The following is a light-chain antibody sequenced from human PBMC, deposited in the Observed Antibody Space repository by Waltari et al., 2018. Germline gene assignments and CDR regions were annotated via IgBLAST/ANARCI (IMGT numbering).Light chain of an antibody. J-gene: IGKJ3*01. CDR3: QHRDHWPPDAT. Sequence: EIVLTQSPGTLSLSPGERATLSFRASQSVSSTYLAWYQQKPGQAPRLLIYGTSSRATGIPARFSGSGSGTDFTLTISSLEPEDFAVYYCQHRDHWPPDATFGPGTKVDV. CDR2: GTS. CDR1: QSVSSTY. V-gene: IGKV3D-20*02.